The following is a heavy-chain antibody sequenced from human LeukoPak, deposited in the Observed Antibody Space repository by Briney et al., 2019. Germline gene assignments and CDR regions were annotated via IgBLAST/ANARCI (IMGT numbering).Heavy chain of an antibody. D-gene: IGHD1-1*01. CDR2: IASSSNTI. V-gene: IGHV3-48*01. CDR1: GFTFSSYS. J-gene: IGHJ3*02. Sequence: GGSLRLSCAASGFTFSSYSMNWVRQAPGKGLEWVSYIASSSNTIYYADSVKGRFTISRDNAKNSLYLQMNSLRAEDTAVYYCAVDGGTYNFDIWGQGTMVTVSS. CDR3: AVDGGTYNFDI.